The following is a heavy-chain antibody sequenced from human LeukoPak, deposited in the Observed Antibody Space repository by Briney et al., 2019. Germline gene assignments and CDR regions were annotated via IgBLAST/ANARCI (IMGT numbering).Heavy chain of an antibody. V-gene: IGHV4-31*03. D-gene: IGHD6-6*01. CDR3: ARDRGQSSSSVGFDF. J-gene: IGHJ4*02. CDR1: GGSINSGGYY. Sequence: SQTLSLTCTVSGGSINSGGYYWNWIRQHPGKGLEWIGYIYYSGSTFYNPSLKSRVTMSVDTSKKQFSLKLSSVTAADTAVYYCARDRGQSSSSVGFDFWGQGTLVTVSS. CDR2: IYYSGST.